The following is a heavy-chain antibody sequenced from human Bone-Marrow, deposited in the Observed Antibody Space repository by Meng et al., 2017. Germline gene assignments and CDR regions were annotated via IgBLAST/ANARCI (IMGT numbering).Heavy chain of an antibody. D-gene: IGHD3-9*01. J-gene: IGHJ6*02. Sequence: GESLKISCAASGFTFSSYEMNWVRQAPGKGLEWVSYISSSGSTIYYADSVKGRFTISRDNAKNSLYLQMNSLRAEDTAVYYCARGIMYYDILTGYFHYYYGMDVWGHGTTVTVSS. CDR2: ISSSGSTI. CDR3: ARGIMYYDILTGYFHYYYGMDV. CDR1: GFTFSSYE. V-gene: IGHV3-48*03.